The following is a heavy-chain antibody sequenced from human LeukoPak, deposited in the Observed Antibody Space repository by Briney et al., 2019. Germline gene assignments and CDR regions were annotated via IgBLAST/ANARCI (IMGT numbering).Heavy chain of an antibody. CDR1: GFTVSSNY. CDR3: ARNQKVRQYNWSPPGY. V-gene: IGHV3-66*01. CDR2: IYSGDNT. Sequence: GGSLRLSCAASGFTVSSNYMSWVRQAPGKGLEWVSVIYSGDNTYYADSVKGRFTISRDNAKNTLYLQMNSLRAEDTAVYYCARNQKVRQYNWSPPGYWGQGTLVTVSS. J-gene: IGHJ4*02. D-gene: IGHD1-20*01.